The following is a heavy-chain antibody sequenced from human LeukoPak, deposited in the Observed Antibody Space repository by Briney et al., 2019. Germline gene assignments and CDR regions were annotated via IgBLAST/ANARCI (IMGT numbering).Heavy chain of an antibody. CDR2: ISTGNGNT. Sequence: ASVKVSCKASGDTFIRYGISWVRQAPGQGLEWMGWISTGNGNTNYGQKFQGRVTMTTDTSTSTAYMELRSLRSDDTAVYYCARWRESRITIFGVVRRYYYYMDVWGKGTTVTVSS. CDR3: ARWRESRITIFGVVRRYYYYMDV. CDR1: GDTFIRYG. V-gene: IGHV1-18*01. J-gene: IGHJ6*03. D-gene: IGHD3-3*01.